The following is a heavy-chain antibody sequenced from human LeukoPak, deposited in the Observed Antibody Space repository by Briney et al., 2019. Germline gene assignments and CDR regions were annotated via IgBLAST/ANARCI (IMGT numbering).Heavy chain of an antibody. CDR3: ARERTSYYYYYMDV. V-gene: IGHV4-4*07. CDR1: GGSISSFY. Sequence: SETLSLTCTVSGGSISSFYWSWIRQPARKGLEWIGRIFTSGSTNYNPSLKSRVTISVDKSKNQFSLKLSSVTAADTAVYYCARERTSYYYYYMDVWGKGTTVTVSS. CDR2: IFTSGST. J-gene: IGHJ6*03.